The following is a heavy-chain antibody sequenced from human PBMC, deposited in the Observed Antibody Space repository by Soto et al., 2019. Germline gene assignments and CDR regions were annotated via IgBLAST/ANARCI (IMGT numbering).Heavy chain of an antibody. CDR3: AREQLAPGSLGYNWFDP. D-gene: IGHD6-13*01. J-gene: IGHJ5*02. CDR1: GGTFSSYA. V-gene: IGHV1-69*13. Sequence: GASVKVSCKASGGTFSSYAISWVRQAPGQGLEWMGGIIPIFGTANYAQKFQGRVTITADESTSTAYMELSSLRSEDTAVYYCAREQLAPGSLGYNWFDPWGQGTLVTVSS. CDR2: IIPIFGTA.